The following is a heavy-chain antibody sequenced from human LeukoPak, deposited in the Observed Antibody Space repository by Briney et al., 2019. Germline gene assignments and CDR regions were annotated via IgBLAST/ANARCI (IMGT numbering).Heavy chain of an antibody. D-gene: IGHD5-24*01. CDR2: IYPGDSDT. V-gene: IGHV5-51*01. CDR3: ASGEKRMATAGFDY. Sequence: GESLKISCKGSGYIFTTYWIGWVRQMPGKGLEWMGIIYPGDSDTRYSPSFQSHVTISADSSSSTAYLQWSNVNTSDTAIYFCASGEKRMATAGFDYWGQGPLVTVSS. J-gene: IGHJ4*02. CDR1: GYIFTTYW.